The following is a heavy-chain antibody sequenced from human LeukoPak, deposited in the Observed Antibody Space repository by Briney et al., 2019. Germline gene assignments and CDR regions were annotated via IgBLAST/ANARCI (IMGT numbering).Heavy chain of an antibody. CDR1: GYTFTSYD. Sequence: ALVKVSCKASGYTFTSYDINWVRQATGQGLEWMGWMNPNSGNTGYAQKFQGRVTMTRNTSISTAYMELSSLRSEDTAVYYCARYGVVPAAHDAFDIWGQGTMVTVSS. J-gene: IGHJ3*02. CDR3: ARYGVVPAAHDAFDI. CDR2: MNPNSGNT. V-gene: IGHV1-8*01. D-gene: IGHD2-2*01.